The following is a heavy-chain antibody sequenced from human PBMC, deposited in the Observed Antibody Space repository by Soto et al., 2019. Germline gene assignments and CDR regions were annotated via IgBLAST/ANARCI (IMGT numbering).Heavy chain of an antibody. CDR2: ISSSSSYI. V-gene: IGHV3-21*01. D-gene: IGHD3-22*01. J-gene: IGHJ4*02. Sequence: EVQLVESGGGLVKPGGSLRLSCAASGFTFSSHSMNWVRQPPGTGLEWVSAISSSSSYIYYADSVKGRFTISRDNAKNSLDLQMNSLRAEDTAVYYCASAEYYFDGSGWYYWGQGPLVTVSS. CDR3: ASAEYYFDGSGWYY. CDR1: GFTFSSHS.